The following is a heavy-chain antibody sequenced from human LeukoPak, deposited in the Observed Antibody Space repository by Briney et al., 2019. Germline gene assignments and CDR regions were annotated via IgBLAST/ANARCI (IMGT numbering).Heavy chain of an antibody. J-gene: IGHJ5*02. V-gene: IGHV4-59*01. CDR2: IYYSGRT. CDR3: ARHSRSWYRALGWFDP. CDR1: GASISSNY. D-gene: IGHD6-13*01. Sequence: SETLSLTRTLSGASISSNYWSWIGQPPGKGREGIGYIYYSGRTNYNPSLKSRVTISVDTSKNQFSLKLSSVTAADTAVYYCARHSRSWYRALGWFDPWGQGTLVTVSS.